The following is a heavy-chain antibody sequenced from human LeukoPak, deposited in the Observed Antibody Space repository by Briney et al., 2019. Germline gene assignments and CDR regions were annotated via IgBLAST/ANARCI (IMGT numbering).Heavy chain of an antibody. CDR3: ARGPFYDYVWGSLEYFDY. V-gene: IGHV7-4-1*02. CDR2: INTNTGNP. J-gene: IGHJ4*02. D-gene: IGHD3-16*01. Sequence: GASVKVSCKASGYTFTSYAMNWVRQAPGQGLEWMGWINTNTGNPTYAQGFTGRFVFSLDTSVSTAYLQISSLKAEDTAVYYCARGPFYDYVWGSLEYFDYWGQGTLVTVSS. CDR1: GYTFTSYA.